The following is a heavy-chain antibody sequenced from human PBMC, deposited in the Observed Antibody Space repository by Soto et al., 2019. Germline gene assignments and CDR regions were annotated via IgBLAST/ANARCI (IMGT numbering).Heavy chain of an antibody. CDR1: GWSFSGYY. D-gene: IGHD3-10*01. CDR2: INHSGST. V-gene: IGHV4-34*01. Sequence: PSETTTLTRAVYGWSFSGYYWGWIRQPLGKGLEWIGEINHSGSTNYNPSLKSRVTISVDTSKNQFSLKLSSVTAADTAVYYCAIYGSGRSFDYWGQGTLVTVSS. J-gene: IGHJ4*02. CDR3: AIYGSGRSFDY.